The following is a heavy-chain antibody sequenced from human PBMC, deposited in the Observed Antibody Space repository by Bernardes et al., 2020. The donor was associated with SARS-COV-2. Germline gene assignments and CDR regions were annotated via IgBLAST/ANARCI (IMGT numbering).Heavy chain of an antibody. CDR2: ISYDGSNK. V-gene: IGHV3-30-3*01. D-gene: IGHD3-9*01. CDR3: ARVGYDILTGYPYYYYYGMDV. Sequence: VGSLILSCAASGFTFSSYAMHWVRQAPGQGLEWVAVISYDGSNKYYADSVKGRFTISRDNSKNTLYLQMNSLRVEDTAVYYCARVGYDILTGYPYYYYYGMDVWGQGTTVTVSS. CDR1: GFTFSSYA. J-gene: IGHJ6*02.